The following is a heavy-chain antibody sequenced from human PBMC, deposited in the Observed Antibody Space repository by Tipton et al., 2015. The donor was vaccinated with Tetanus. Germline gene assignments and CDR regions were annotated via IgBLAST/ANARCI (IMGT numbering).Heavy chain of an antibody. CDR1: GYAFTGYY. J-gene: IGHJ4*02. CDR2: VNPDSGGT. CDR3: ARVHGFDPSNLDF. V-gene: IGHV1-2*02. D-gene: IGHD3-10*01. Sequence: QMQLVQSGAEVKKPGASVKVSCKASGYAFTGYYIHWVRQAPGQGLEWMGWVNPDSGGTDLALRFQGRVTLTSDTSSDTAYMEMKMPSFDDTATYYCARVHGFDPSNLDFWGQGTVVTVSS.